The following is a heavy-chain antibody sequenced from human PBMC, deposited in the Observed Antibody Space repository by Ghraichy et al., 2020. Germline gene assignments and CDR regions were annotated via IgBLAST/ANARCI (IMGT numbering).Heavy chain of an antibody. CDR3: ARHSGYSSDCTDRFDY. CDR1: GYSINSGYY. Sequence: SETLSLTCAVSGYSINSGYYWGWIRQPPGKGLEWIGSIFHNGVTYYNPSLKSRVTISVDTPKNPFSLKLRSVTAADTAVYYCARHSGYSSDCTDRFDYWGQGTLVTVSS. V-gene: IGHV4-38-2*01. J-gene: IGHJ4*02. D-gene: IGHD6-19*01. CDR2: IFHNGVT.